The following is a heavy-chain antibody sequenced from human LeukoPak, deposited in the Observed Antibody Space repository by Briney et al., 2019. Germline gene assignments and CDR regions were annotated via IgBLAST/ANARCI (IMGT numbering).Heavy chain of an antibody. CDR1: GFTFSSYS. D-gene: IGHD2-21*01. CDR2: ISSSSSYI. J-gene: IGHJ4*02. Sequence: GGSLRLSCAASGFTFSSYSMNWVRQAPGKGLEWVSSISSSSSYIYYADSVKGRFTISRDNSKNTLYLQMNSLRAEDAAIYFCAKAPVTSCRGAYCYPFDSWGQGTLVTVSS. V-gene: IGHV3-21*04. CDR3: AKAPVTSCRGAYCYPFDS.